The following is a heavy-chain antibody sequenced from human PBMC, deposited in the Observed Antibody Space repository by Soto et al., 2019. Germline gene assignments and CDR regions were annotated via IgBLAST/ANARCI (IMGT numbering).Heavy chain of an antibody. V-gene: IGHV3-30-3*01. J-gene: IGHJ6*02. D-gene: IGHD1-26*01. Sequence: TGGSLRLSCAASGFTFSSYAMHWVRQAPGKGLEWVAVISYDGSNKYYADSVKGRFTISRDNSKNTLYLQMNSLRAEDTAVYYCARERFDPGSYYYYYGMDVWGQGTTVTVSS. CDR1: GFTFSSYA. CDR3: ARERFDPGSYYYYYGMDV. CDR2: ISYDGSNK.